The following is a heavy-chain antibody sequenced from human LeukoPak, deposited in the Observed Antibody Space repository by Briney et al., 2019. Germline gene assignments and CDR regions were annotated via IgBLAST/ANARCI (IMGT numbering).Heavy chain of an antibody. CDR2: ISTSSSYI. V-gene: IGHV3-21*01. CDR1: GFTFSSYS. D-gene: IGHD1-26*01. Sequence: GGSLRLSCAASGFTFSSYSMNWVRQAPGKGLEWVSSISTSSSYIHYADSVKGRFTISRDNAKNSLYLQMNSLRAEDTAVYYCARGFRGASFDYWGQGTLVTVSS. J-gene: IGHJ4*02. CDR3: ARGFRGASFDY.